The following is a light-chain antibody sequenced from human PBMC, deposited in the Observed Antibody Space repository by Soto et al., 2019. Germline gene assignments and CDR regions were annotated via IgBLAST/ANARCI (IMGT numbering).Light chain of an antibody. CDR3: GTWDSSLSAGV. Sequence: QSVLTQPPSVSAAPGQTVTISCSGSSSNIGNNYVSWYQQLPGTAPKLLMYENNKRPSGIPDRFSGSKSGTSATLGITGLQTGDEADYYCGTWDSSLSAGVFGGGTKLTVL. CDR1: SSNIGNNY. V-gene: IGLV1-51*02. J-gene: IGLJ3*02. CDR2: ENN.